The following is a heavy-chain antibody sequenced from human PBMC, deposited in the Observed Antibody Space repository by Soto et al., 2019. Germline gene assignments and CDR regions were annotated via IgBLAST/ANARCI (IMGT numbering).Heavy chain of an antibody. CDR3: AKDGPIQPRVGTPMGAFDI. V-gene: IGHV3-30*18. CDR1: GFTFSSYG. Sequence: GGSLRLSCAASGFTFSSYGMHWVRQAPGKGLEWVAVISYDGSNKYYADSVKGRFTISRDNSKNTLYLQMNSLRAEDTAVYYCAKDGPIQPRVGTPMGAFDIWGQGTMVTVSS. CDR2: ISYDGSNK. D-gene: IGHD5-18*01. J-gene: IGHJ3*02.